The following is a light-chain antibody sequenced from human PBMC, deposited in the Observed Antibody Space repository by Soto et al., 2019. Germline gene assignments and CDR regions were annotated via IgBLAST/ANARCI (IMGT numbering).Light chain of an antibody. J-gene: IGKJ2*01. Sequence: EIVLTQSPGTLSLSPGERATLSCRASQSVSSSYLAWYQQKPGQAPRLLIYGAYSRPTGIPDRFSGSGSGTDCTLTTSTLEPEDFAVYYCQQYGISPHTFGQGTKLEI. V-gene: IGKV3-20*01. CDR3: QQYGISPHT. CDR1: QSVSSSY. CDR2: GAY.